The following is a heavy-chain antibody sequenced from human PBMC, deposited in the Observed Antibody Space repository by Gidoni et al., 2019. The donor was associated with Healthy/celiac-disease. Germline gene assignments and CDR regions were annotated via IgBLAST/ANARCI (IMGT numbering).Heavy chain of an antibody. CDR1: GYSFTSYW. Sequence: VKKPGESLKISCKGSGYSFTSYWIGGVRQMPGKGLEWMGIIYPGDSDTRYSPSFQGQVTISADKSISTAYLQWSSLKASDTAMYYCARVTIFGVANAHDAFDIWGQGTMVTVSS. CDR3: ARVTIFGVANAHDAFDI. J-gene: IGHJ3*02. V-gene: IGHV5-51*03. D-gene: IGHD3-3*01. CDR2: IYPGDSDT.